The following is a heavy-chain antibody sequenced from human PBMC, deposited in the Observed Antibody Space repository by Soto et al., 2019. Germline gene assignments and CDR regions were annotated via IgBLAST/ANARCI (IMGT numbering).Heavy chain of an antibody. CDR2: IYYSGST. J-gene: IGHJ4*02. V-gene: IGHV4-39*01. D-gene: IGHD4-17*01. Sequence: SETLSLTCTVSGGSISSSSYYWGWIRQPPGKGLEWIGSIYYSGSTYYNPSLKSRVTISVDTSKNQFSLKLSSVTAADTAVYYCASPVDYGDYIFDYWGQGTLVTVSS. CDR1: GGSISSSSYY. CDR3: ASPVDYGDYIFDY.